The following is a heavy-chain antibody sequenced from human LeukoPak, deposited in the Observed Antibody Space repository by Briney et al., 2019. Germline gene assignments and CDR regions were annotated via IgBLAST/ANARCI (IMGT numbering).Heavy chain of an antibody. CDR1: GYTFTSYY. V-gene: IGHV1-46*01. D-gene: IGHD1-7*01. Sequence: ASVKVSCKASGYTFTSYYMHWVRQAPGQGLEWMGIINPSGGSTSYAQKFQGRVTMTRDTSTTTASMELPSLRSEDTAVYYCASVSETGTNHWFDPWGQGTLVTVSS. J-gene: IGHJ5*02. CDR2: INPSGGST. CDR3: ASVSETGTNHWFDP.